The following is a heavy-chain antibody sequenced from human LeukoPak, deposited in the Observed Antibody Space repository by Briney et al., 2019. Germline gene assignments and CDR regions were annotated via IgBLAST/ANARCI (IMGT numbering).Heavy chain of an antibody. J-gene: IGHJ4*02. Sequence: ASVKVSCKASGYTFTSYGISWVRQAPGQGLEWMGWISAYNGNTNYAQKLQGRVTMTTDTSTSTAYMELRSLRSDDTAVYYCARVPQYYYDSSGYSSDYWGQGTLVAVSS. V-gene: IGHV1-18*01. CDR2: ISAYNGNT. CDR3: ARVPQYYYDSSGYSSDY. D-gene: IGHD3-22*01. CDR1: GYTFTSYG.